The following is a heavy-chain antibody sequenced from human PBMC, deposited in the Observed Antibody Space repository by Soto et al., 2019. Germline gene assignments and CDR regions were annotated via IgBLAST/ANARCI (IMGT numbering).Heavy chain of an antibody. J-gene: IGHJ4*02. D-gene: IGHD5-18*01. CDR3: ARDQGRGYNYDFDY. CDR1: GFTFSSYG. CDR2: IWYDGSNK. Sequence: QVQLVESGGGVVQPGRSLRLSCAASGFTFSSYGMHWVRQAPGKGLEWVAVIWYDGSNKYYADSVKGRFTISRDNSKNTLYLQMNRLRAEDTAVYYCARDQGRGYNYDFDYWGQGTLVTVCS. V-gene: IGHV3-33*01.